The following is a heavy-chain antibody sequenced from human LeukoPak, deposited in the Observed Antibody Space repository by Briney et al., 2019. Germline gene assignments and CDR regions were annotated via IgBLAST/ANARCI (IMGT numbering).Heavy chain of an antibody. CDR1: GGSVSSGSYY. D-gene: IGHD2-15*01. CDR2: IYYSGST. J-gene: IGHJ4*02. Sequence: PSETLSLTCTVSGGSVSSGSYYWSWIRQPLGKGLEWIGYIYYSGSTNYNPSLKSRVTISVDTSKNQFSLKLSSVTAADTAVYYCARDSCGGGSCYPGYWGQGTLVTVSS. CDR3: ARDSCGGGSCYPGY. V-gene: IGHV4-61*01.